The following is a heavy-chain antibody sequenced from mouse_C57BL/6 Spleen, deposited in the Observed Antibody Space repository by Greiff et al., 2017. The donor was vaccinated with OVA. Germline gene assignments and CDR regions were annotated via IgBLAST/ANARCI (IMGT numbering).Heavy chain of an antibody. CDR1: GYTFTSYW. V-gene: IGHV1-55*01. Sequence: QVQLQQPGAELVKPGASVKMSCKASGYTFTSYWITWVKQRPGQGLEWIGDIYPGSGSTNSNEKFKGKGTLTVDRSSSTAYMQLSSLTSDDSAVYFCARGGYYCSSYIVDYWGQGTTLTVSS. J-gene: IGHJ2*01. CDR3: ARGGYYCSSYIVDY. CDR2: IYPGSGST. D-gene: IGHD1-1*01.